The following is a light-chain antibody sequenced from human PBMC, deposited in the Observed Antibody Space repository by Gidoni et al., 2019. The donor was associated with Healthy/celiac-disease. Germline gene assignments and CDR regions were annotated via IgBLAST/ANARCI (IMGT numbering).Light chain of an antibody. CDR1: NIGSKS. V-gene: IGLV3-21*03. CDR3: QVWDSSSDHWV. J-gene: IGLJ3*02. CDR2: DDG. Sequence: SYVLTQPPSVSVAPGKTARITCGGNNIGSKSVPWYQQKPGQAPVLVVYDDGDRPSGIPERFSGSNSGNTATLTIRRVEAGDEADYYCQVWDSSSDHWVFGGGTKLTVL.